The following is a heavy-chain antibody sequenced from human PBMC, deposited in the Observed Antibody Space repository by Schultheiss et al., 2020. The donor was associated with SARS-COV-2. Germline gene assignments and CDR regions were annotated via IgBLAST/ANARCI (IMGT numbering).Heavy chain of an antibody. J-gene: IGHJ6*02. V-gene: IGHV3-NL1*01. CDR1: GFTFSSYG. D-gene: IGHD3-10*01. Sequence: GGSLRLSCAASGFTFSSYGMHWVRQAPGKGLEWVSVPYSGGNTYSADSVKGRFTISRDNSKNTLYLQMNSLRAEDTAVYYCARDAARGAGYYGMDVWGQGTTVTVSS. CDR2: PYSGGNT. CDR3: ARDAARGAGYYGMDV.